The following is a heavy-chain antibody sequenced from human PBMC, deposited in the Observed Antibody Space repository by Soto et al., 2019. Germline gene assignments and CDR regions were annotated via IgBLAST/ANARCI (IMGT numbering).Heavy chain of an antibody. Sequence: EVQLLESGGGLVQPGGSLRLSCAASGFTFSSYAMSWVRQAPGKGLEWVSAISGSGGSTYYADSVKGRFTISSDNPKNTLYLQMNSLRAEDTAVYYCAKVDWADFRRYYYYMDVWGKGTTVTVSS. V-gene: IGHV3-23*01. D-gene: IGHD2-21*01. CDR1: GFTFSSYA. CDR3: AKVDWADFRRYYYYMDV. J-gene: IGHJ6*03. CDR2: ISGSGGST.